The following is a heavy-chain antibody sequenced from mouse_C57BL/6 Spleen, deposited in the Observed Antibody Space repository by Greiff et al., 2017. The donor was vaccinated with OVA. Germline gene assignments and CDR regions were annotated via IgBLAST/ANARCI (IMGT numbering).Heavy chain of an antibody. CDR1: GYTFTDHT. V-gene: IGHV1-78*01. Sequence: QVQLQQSDAELVKPGASVKLSCTVSGYTFTDHTIHWMKQRPEQGLEWIGNIYPRDGSTKYNEKFKGKATLTADKSSITAYMHLNSLTSEYSAVTFCENISTLVAPMGDFDVWGTGTTVTVSS. CDR3: ENISTLVAPMGDFDV. J-gene: IGHJ1*03. CDR2: IYPRDGST. D-gene: IGHD1-1*01.